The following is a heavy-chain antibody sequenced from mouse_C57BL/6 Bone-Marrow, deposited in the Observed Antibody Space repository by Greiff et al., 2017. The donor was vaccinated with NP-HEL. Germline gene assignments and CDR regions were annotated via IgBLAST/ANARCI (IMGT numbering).Heavy chain of an antibody. CDR3: ARMYFYFDY. CDR2: INYDGSST. Sequence: DVKLVESEGGLVQPGSSMKLSCTASGFTFSDYYMAWVRQVPEKGLEWVANINYDGSSTYYLDSLKSRFIISRDNAKNILYLQMSSLKSEDTATYYCARMYFYFDYWGQGTTLTVSS. J-gene: IGHJ2*01. CDR1: GFTFSDYY. V-gene: IGHV5-16*01.